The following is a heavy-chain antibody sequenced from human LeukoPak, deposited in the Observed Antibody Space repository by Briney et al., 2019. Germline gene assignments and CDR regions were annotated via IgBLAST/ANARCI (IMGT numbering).Heavy chain of an antibody. J-gene: IGHJ5*02. CDR1: GGSFSGYY. Sequence: KPSETLSLTCAVYGGSFSGYYWSWIRQPPGKGLEWIGEINHSGSTNYNPSLKSRVTISVDTSKNQFSLKLSSVTAADTAVYYCARLVRPGNWNRYNWFDPWGQGTLVTVSS. CDR2: INHSGST. V-gene: IGHV4-34*01. D-gene: IGHD1-20*01. CDR3: ARLVRPGNWNRYNWFDP.